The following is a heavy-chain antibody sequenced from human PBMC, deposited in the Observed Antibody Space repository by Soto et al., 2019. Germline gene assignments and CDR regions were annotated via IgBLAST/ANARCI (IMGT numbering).Heavy chain of an antibody. J-gene: IGHJ4*02. Sequence: EVQLAESGGGVVMPGGSLRLSCSASGFSFHNDWMSWVRQAPGKGLEWVGRIKSSFDGGTVDYAAPVKGRFIISKDDSETKLYLQMNSLKIDDTALYYCFTEQYFDYGDYEGYYFDLWGQGTLVSVSS. V-gene: IGHV3-15*01. CDR2: IKSSFDGGTV. D-gene: IGHD4-17*01. CDR3: FTEQYFDYGDYEGYYFDL. CDR1: GFSFHNDW.